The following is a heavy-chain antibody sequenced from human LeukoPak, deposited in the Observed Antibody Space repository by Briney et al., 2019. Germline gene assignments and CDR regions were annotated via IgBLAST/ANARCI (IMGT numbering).Heavy chain of an antibody. CDR1: GGSISSYY. D-gene: IGHD3-10*01. J-gene: IGHJ4*02. V-gene: IGHV4-59*01. CDR3: ARFYGSGSSDY. Sequence: PSETLSLTCTVSGGSISSYYWSWIRQPPGKGLEWIGYIYYSGSTNYNPSLKSRVTISVDTSKNQFSLKLSSVTAADTAVYYCARFYGSGSSDYWGQGTLVTVSP. CDR2: IYYSGST.